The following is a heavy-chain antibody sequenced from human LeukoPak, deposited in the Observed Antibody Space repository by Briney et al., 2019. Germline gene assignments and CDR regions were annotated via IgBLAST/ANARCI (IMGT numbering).Heavy chain of an antibody. CDR3: ARGHWLLEC. CDR2: ISPNGETA. CDR1: GFTFSDYY. J-gene: IGHJ4*02. V-gene: IGHV3-11*01. Sequence: GGSLRLSCAASGFTFSDYYMSWIRQAPGEPLQWVSYISPNGETAYYADSVKGRSTISRDNAANSLFLHMDSLRFDDTAAYYCARGHWLLECWGQGAQVTVSS. D-gene: IGHD3-3*01.